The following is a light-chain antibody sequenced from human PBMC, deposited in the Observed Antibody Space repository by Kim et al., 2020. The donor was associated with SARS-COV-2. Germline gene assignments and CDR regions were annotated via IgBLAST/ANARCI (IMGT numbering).Light chain of an antibody. CDR2: ANS. V-gene: IGLV1-40*01. CDR1: SSNLGAGYD. J-gene: IGLJ1*01. CDR3: QSYDSSLSVYV. Sequence: QSVLTQPPSVSGAPGQRVTISCTGSSSNLGAGYDVNWYQQLPGTVPKLLIYANSNRPSGVPGRFSGSKSGSSASLAITGLQAEDETDYCCQSYDSSLSVYVFGTGTKVTVL.